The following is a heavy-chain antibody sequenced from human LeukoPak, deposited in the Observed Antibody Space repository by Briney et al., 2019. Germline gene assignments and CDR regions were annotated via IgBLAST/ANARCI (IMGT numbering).Heavy chain of an antibody. Sequence: GGSLRLSCAASGFTFSSYAMSWVRQAPGKGLEWVSAISGSGGSTYYADSVKGRFTISRDNSKNTLYLQMNSLRAEDTAVYYCAKGAYCGGDCYPDYFDYWGKGTLVTVSS. D-gene: IGHD2-21*02. J-gene: IGHJ4*02. CDR1: GFTFSSYA. V-gene: IGHV3-23*01. CDR3: AKGAYCGGDCYPDYFDY. CDR2: ISGSGGST.